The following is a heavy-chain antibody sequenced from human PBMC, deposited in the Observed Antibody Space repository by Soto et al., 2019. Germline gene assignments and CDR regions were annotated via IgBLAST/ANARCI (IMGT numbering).Heavy chain of an antibody. J-gene: IGHJ6*02. V-gene: IGHV3-30-3*01. CDR1: GFTFSSYA. Sequence: QVQLVESGGGVVQPGRSLRLSCAASGFTFSSYAMHWVRQAPGKGLEWVAVISYDGSNKYYADSVKGRFTISRDNSKNTLYLQMNSLRAEDTAVYYCAREGGYGTYYYYGMDVWGQGTTVTVSS. D-gene: IGHD5-12*01. CDR3: AREGGYGTYYYYGMDV. CDR2: ISYDGSNK.